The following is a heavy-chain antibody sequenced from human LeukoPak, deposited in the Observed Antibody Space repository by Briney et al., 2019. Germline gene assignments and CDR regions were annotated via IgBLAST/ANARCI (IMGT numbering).Heavy chain of an antibody. CDR2: IYYSGST. CDR1: GGSISSSSYY. Sequence: SETLSLTCTVSGGSISSSSYYWGWIRQPPGKGLEWIGSIYYSGSTYYNPSLKSRVTISVDTSKNQFSLKLSSVTAADTAVYYCARHGPTRMVRGRFDPWGQGTLVTVSS. J-gene: IGHJ5*02. D-gene: IGHD3-10*01. CDR3: ARHGPTRMVRGRFDP. V-gene: IGHV4-39*01.